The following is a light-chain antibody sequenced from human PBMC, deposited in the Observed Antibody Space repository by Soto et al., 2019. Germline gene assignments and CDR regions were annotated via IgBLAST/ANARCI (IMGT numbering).Light chain of an antibody. V-gene: IGLV2-14*03. CDR2: EVS. CDR1: SSDVGNYDY. Sequence: QSVLTQPASVSGSPGQSITISCTGTSSDVGNYDYVSWYQQHPGKAPKLMIYEVSTRPSGVSIRFSGSKSGNAASLTISGLQAEDEADYYCTSHTTSGAVLFGGGTKVTVL. CDR3: TSHTTSGAVL. J-gene: IGLJ2*01.